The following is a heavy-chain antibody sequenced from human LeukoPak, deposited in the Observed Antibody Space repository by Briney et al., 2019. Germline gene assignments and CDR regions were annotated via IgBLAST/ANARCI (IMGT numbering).Heavy chain of an antibody. CDR3: VRDSYSRGYYYGMDV. V-gene: IGHV3-53*01. CDR2: IYSGGST. Sequence: GGSLRLSCAASGFTVSSNYMSWVRQAPGKGLEWVSVIYSGGSTYYADSVKGRFTISRDNSKNTLYLQMNSLRAEDTAVYYCVRDSYSRGYYYGMDVWGQGTTVTVSS. D-gene: IGHD6-13*01. CDR1: GFTVSSNY. J-gene: IGHJ6*02.